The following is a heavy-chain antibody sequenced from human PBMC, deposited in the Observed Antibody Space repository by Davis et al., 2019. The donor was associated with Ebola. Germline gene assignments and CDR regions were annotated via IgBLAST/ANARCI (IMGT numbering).Heavy chain of an antibody. Sequence: PGGSLRLSFAAPGFTFSSYAMNWVRQAPGKGLEWVSTISARGGSTHYADSVKGRFTISRDNSKNTLLLQMNSLRAEDTAVYYCASKYYAMDVWGQGTTVTVSS. CDR3: ASKYYAMDV. V-gene: IGHV3-23*01. J-gene: IGHJ6*02. CDR2: ISARGGST. CDR1: GFTFSSYA.